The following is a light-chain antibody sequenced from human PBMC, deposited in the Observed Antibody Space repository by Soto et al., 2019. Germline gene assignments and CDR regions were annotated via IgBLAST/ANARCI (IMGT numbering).Light chain of an antibody. Sequence: EIVLTQSPATLSLSPGEGATLSCRASQSVSSYLAWYQQKPGQAPRLLIYDAYNRATGIPARFSGSGSGTDFTLTISSLEPEDVAVYYCQQGSNWPRTFGPGTKVDIK. J-gene: IGKJ3*01. V-gene: IGKV3-11*01. CDR1: QSVSSY. CDR3: QQGSNWPRT. CDR2: DAY.